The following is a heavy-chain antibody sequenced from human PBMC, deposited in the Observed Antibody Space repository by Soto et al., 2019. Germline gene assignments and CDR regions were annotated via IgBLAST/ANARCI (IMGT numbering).Heavy chain of an antibody. V-gene: IGHV4-4*07. CDR1: GAYISGFY. Sequence: PSETLSLTCTVSGAYISGFYWSWIRTSAGKGLEWIGRIYATGTTDYNPSLTSRVMMSVDTSKKQFSLKLRSVTAADTSVYYCVRDGTKTLRDWFDPWGQGISVTVSS. CDR2: IYATGTT. J-gene: IGHJ5*02. CDR3: VRDGTKTLRDWFDP. D-gene: IGHD1-1*01.